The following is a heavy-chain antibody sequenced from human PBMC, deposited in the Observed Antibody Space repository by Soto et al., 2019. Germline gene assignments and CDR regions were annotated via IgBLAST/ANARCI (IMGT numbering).Heavy chain of an antibody. V-gene: IGHV2-5*02. D-gene: IGHD2-15*01. Sequence: QITLKESGPTLVKPTQTLTLTCTFSGFSLSTSGVGVGWIRQPPGKALEWLALIYWDDDKRYSPSLKSRLTITQDTSNTQAALTMTNMDPADTATYYCAHRPSYCSGGSCYSGFDYWGQGTLVTVSS. CDR2: IYWDDDK. CDR3: AHRPSYCSGGSCYSGFDY. J-gene: IGHJ4*02. CDR1: GFSLSTSGVG.